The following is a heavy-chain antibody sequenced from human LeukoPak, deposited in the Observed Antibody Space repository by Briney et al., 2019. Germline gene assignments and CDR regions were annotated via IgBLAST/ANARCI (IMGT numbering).Heavy chain of an antibody. CDR1: GFTVGNNY. D-gene: IGHD1-7*01. Sequence: GGSLRLSCAASGFTVGNNYMSWVRQAPGKGLEWVSLIYSGGSTYYADSVKGRFTISRDNSKNTLYLQMNSLRGEDTAVYYCARGPITGTTGDYWGQGTLVTVSS. V-gene: IGHV3-66*01. CDR2: IYSGGST. J-gene: IGHJ4*02. CDR3: ARGPITGTTGDY.